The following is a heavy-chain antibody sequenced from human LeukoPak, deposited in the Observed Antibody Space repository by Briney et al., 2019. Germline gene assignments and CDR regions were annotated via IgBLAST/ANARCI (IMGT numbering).Heavy chain of an antibody. CDR3: AALQYQLLSYGMDV. CDR1: GFTFSSYS. J-gene: IGHJ6*02. V-gene: IGHV3-21*01. D-gene: IGHD2-2*01. CDR2: ISSSSSYI. Sequence: PGGSLRLSCAASGFTFSSYSMNWVRQAPGKGLEWVSSISSSSSYIYYADSVKGRFTISRGNAKNSLYLQMNSLRAEDTAVYYCAALQYQLLSYGMDVWGQGTTVTVSS.